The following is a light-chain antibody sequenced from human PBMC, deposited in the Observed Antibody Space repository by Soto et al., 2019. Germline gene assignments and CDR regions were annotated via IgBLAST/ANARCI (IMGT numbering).Light chain of an antibody. J-gene: IGLJ3*02. CDR2: GNS. Sequence: QSVLTQPPSVSGAPGQRVTISCTGSSSNIGAGYDVHWYQQLPGTAPKLLIYGNSNRPSGVPDRFSGSKSGTSASLAITGLRGEDEADYYCQYYDSSLSGWVFGGGTKLTVL. V-gene: IGLV1-40*01. CDR1: SSNIGAGYD. CDR3: QYYDSSLSGWV.